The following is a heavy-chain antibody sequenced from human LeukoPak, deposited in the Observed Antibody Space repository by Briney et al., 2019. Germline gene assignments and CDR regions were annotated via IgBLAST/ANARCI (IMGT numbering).Heavy chain of an antibody. J-gene: IGHJ6*02. Sequence: ASVKVSCKASGYTFTSYYMHWVRQAPGQGLEWMGIINPSGGSTSYAQKFQGRVTMTRDTSTSTVYMELSSLRSEDTAVYYCARDLATVVSAYYYGMDVWGQGTTVTVSS. CDR3: ARDLATVVSAYYYGMDV. CDR2: INPSGGST. V-gene: IGHV1-46*01. D-gene: IGHD4-23*01. CDR1: GYTFTSYY.